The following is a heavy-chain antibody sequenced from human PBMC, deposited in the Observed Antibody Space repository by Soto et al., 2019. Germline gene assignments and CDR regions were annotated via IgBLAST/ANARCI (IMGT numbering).Heavy chain of an antibody. V-gene: IGHV1-24*01. CDR3: ATPHTPYVGWPIDRAFDI. D-gene: IGHD3-10*02. CDR2: FDPEDGET. CDR1: GYTLTELS. Sequence: ASVKVSCKVSGYTLTELSMHWVRQAPGKGLEWMGGFDPEDGETIYAQKFQGRVTMTEDTSTDTAYMELSSLRSEDTAVYYCATPHTPYVGWPIDRAFDIWGQGTMVTVSS. J-gene: IGHJ3*02.